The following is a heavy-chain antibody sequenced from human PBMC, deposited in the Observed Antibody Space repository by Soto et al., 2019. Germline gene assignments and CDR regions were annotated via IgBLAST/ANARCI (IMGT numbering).Heavy chain of an antibody. CDR2: ISYDGSNK. CDR1: GFTFSSYA. D-gene: IGHD3-16*01. V-gene: IGHV3-30-3*01. J-gene: IGHJ6*02. Sequence: QVQLVESGGGVVQPGRSLRLSCAASGFTFSSYAMHWVRQAPGKGLERVAVISYDGSNKYYADPVKGRFTISRDNSKNTLYLQMNSLRAEDTAVYYCAGVMFTFYYYYGMDVWGQGTTVTVSS. CDR3: AGVMFTFYYYYGMDV.